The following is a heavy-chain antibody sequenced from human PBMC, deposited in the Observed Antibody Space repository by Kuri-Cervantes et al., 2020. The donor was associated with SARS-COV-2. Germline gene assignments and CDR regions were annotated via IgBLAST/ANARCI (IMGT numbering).Heavy chain of an antibody. CDR3: AKGIAAAGVGAFDI. J-gene: IGHJ3*02. CDR2: ISSSGSTI. Sequence: LSLTCAASGFTFSDYYMSWIRQAPGKGLEWVSYISSSGSTIYYADSVKGRFTISRDNAKNSLYLQMNSLRAEDMALYYCAKGIAAAGVGAFDIWGQGTMVTVSS. D-gene: IGHD6-13*01. CDR1: GFTFSDYY. V-gene: IGHV3-11*01.